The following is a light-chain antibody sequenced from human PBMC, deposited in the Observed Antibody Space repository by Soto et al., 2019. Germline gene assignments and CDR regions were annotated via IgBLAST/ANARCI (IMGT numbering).Light chain of an antibody. J-gene: IGLJ3*02. V-gene: IGLV8-61*01. CDR3: VLDMGSGIRV. CDR1: SGAVSTSYY. Sequence: QTVVTQEPSFSVSPGGTVTLTCGLSSGAVSTSYYPRWYQQTPDQAPRTLIYSTNTRSSGVPDRFSGSILGNNAALTITGAQADDESDYYCVLDMGSGIRVCGGGTKLTVL. CDR2: STN.